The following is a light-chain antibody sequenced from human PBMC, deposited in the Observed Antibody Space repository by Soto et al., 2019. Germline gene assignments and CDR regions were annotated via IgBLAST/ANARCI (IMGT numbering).Light chain of an antibody. V-gene: IGKV1-6*01. CDR1: QSISSW. Sequence: IQMTQSPSTLSASVLDRVTMTCRASQSISSWVAWYQQKPGKGPKLLIYAASGLQSGVPSRFSGSGSGTDFTLTISSLQPEDFATYYCLQDFNYPWTFGQGTKVDIK. J-gene: IGKJ1*01. CDR2: AAS. CDR3: LQDFNYPWT.